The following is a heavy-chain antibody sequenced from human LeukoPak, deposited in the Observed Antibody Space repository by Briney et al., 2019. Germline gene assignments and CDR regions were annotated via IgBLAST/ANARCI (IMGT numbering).Heavy chain of an antibody. CDR2: IYYSGST. CDR1: GGSISSGGYY. J-gene: IGHJ5*02. D-gene: IGHD6-13*01. CDR3: ARSDSSSWYRSTRFDP. Sequence: SETLSLTCTVSGGSISSGGYYWSWIRQHPGKGLEWIGYIYYSGSTYYNPSLKSRVTISVDTSKNQFSLKLSSVTAADTAVYYCARSDSSSWYRSTRFDPWGQGTLVTVSS. V-gene: IGHV4-31*03.